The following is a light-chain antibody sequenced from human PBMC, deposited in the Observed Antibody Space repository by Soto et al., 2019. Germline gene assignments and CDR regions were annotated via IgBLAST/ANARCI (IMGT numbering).Light chain of an antibody. Sequence: EVVLRQSPGTLSLSPGERATLSCRASQSVSSSDLAWYQQRPGQAPRLLIYGASSRATGIPDRFSCSGSGTDFTLTISRLEPEDFAVYYCQQYSSLLYSFGPGTKLEIK. CDR1: QSVSSSD. V-gene: IGKV3-20*01. CDR2: GAS. J-gene: IGKJ2*01. CDR3: QQYSSLLYS.